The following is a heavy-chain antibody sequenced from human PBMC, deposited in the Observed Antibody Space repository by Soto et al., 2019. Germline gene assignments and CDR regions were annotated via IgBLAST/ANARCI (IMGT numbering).Heavy chain of an antibody. CDR3: ARAGRNWNYGNDVFDI. CDR2: INPNSGGT. Sequence: ASVKVSCKASGYTFTGYYMHWVRQAPGQGLEWMGWINPNSGGTNYAQKFQGWVTMTRDTSISTAYMELSRLRSDDTAVYYGARAGRNWNYGNDVFDIWGKGKMVTVS. D-gene: IGHD1-7*01. CDR1: GYTFTGYY. J-gene: IGHJ3*02. V-gene: IGHV1-2*04.